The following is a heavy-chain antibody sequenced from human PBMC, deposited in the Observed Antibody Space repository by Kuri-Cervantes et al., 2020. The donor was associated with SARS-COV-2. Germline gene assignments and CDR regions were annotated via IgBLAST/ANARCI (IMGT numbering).Heavy chain of an antibody. V-gene: IGHV1-2*02. D-gene: IGHD5-18*01. J-gene: IGHJ4*02. CDR1: GYTFTGYY. CDR3: ARNRRTGGYSFGFDL. CDR2: INPDGGT. Sequence: SVKVSCKASGYTFTGYYMNWVRQAPGQGPEWMGWINPDGGTNSAQKFQGRVTMTRDTSTSTVHMELSRLRFDDTAVFYCARNRRTGGYSFGFDLWGQGTLVTVSS.